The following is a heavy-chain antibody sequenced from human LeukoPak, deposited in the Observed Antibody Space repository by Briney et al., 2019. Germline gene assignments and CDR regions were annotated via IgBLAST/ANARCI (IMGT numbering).Heavy chain of an antibody. CDR3: ARAWGPTDGITGTTLAY. J-gene: IGHJ4*02. CDR2: INHSGST. Sequence: PSETLSLTCAVYGGSFSGYYWSWLRQPPGKGLEWMGEINHSGSTNYNPSLKSRVTISVDTSKTQSPLKLSSVTAADTAVYYCARAWGPTDGITGTTLAYWGQGTLVTVSS. CDR1: GGSFSGYY. D-gene: IGHD1-7*01. V-gene: IGHV4-34*01.